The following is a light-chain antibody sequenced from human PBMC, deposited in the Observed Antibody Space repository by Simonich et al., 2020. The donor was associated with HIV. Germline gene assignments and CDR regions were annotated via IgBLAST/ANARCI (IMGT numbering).Light chain of an antibody. CDR3: QQYYSTPPT. J-gene: IGKJ1*01. CDR1: QSVLNSSNNQNY. Sequence: DIVMTQSPDSLAVSLGERATINCTSTQSVLNSSNNQNYLAWYQQKPGQPPKLLIYWASTRESGVPDRFSASGSGTDFTLTISSLQAEDVAVYYCQQYYSTPPTFGQGTKVEIK. CDR2: WAS. V-gene: IGKV4-1*01.